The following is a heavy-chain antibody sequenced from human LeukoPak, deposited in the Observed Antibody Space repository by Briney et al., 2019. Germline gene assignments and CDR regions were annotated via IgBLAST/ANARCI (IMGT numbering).Heavy chain of an antibody. D-gene: IGHD3-10*01. CDR2: FDPEDGET. CDR1: GYTLTELS. Sequence: ASVTVSFKVSGYTLTELSMHWARQAPGKGLEWMGGFDPEDGETIYAQKFQGRVTMTEDTSTDTAYMELSSLRSEDTAVYYCATGSQRYYYYGMDVWGQGTTVTVSS. J-gene: IGHJ6*02. CDR3: ATGSQRYYYYGMDV. V-gene: IGHV1-24*01.